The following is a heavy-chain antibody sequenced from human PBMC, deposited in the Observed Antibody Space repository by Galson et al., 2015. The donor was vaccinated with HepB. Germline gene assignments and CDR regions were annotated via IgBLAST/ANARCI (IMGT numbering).Heavy chain of an antibody. D-gene: IGHD3-16*01. Sequence: SLRLSCAASGFTFRSFWMNWVRQAPGKGLEWVANIKPDGSEKYYVDSVKGRFTISRDNVKNSLYLQMNSLRAEDTAVYYCVRQDWVMTTFGGASGHWGQGTVVTVSS. CDR2: IKPDGSEK. V-gene: IGHV3-7*03. CDR1: GFTFRSFW. J-gene: IGHJ4*02. CDR3: VRQDWVMTTFGGASGH.